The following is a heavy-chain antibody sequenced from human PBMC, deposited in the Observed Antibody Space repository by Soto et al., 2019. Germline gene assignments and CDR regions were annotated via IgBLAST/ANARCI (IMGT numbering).Heavy chain of an antibody. V-gene: IGHV3-74*01. CDR1: GFIFNNHW. CDR3: ASFGINWSSAY. Sequence: GGSLRLSCTASGFIFNNHWMHWVRQVPGKGLVWVSRINTDGSFTSYVDSVKGRFTISRDTAKNTLYLQMNSLRVEDTAVYYCASFGINWSSAYWGQGTLVTVSS. CDR2: INTDGSFT. D-gene: IGHD1-1*01. J-gene: IGHJ4*02.